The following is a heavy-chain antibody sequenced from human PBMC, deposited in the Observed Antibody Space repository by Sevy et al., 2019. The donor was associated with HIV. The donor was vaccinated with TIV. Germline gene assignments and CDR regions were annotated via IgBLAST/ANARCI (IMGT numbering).Heavy chain of an antibody. Sequence: ASVKVSCKVSGYTLSEFSMHWVRQAPGKGLEWMGGFDPEDGETIYAQKFQGRASMTEDTSTDTAYVELSSLISEDTAVYYCATPPTPRGGSFDYWGQGTLVTVSS. D-gene: IGHD6-25*01. CDR1: GYTLSEFS. J-gene: IGHJ4*02. CDR3: ATPPTPRGGSFDY. V-gene: IGHV1-24*01. CDR2: FDPEDGET.